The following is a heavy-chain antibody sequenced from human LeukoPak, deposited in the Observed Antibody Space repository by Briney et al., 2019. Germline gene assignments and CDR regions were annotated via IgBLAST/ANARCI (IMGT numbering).Heavy chain of an antibody. CDR3: ASSTAIGY. J-gene: IGHJ4*02. V-gene: IGHV3-48*03. Sequence: PGGSLRLSCVVSGFTFSIYEMNWVRQAPGKGLEWVSYISSSARTIYYADSVKGRFTISRDNAKNSLYLQMNSLRTEDTADYYCASSTAIGYWGQGTLVTVSS. CDR2: ISSSARTI. CDR1: GFTFSIYE.